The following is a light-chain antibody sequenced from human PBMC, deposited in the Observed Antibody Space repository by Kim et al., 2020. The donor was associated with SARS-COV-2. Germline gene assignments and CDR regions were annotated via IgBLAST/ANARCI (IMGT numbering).Light chain of an antibody. Sequence: SYELTQPPSVSVSPGQTARITCSGDALPKQYAYWYQQKPCQAPVLVIYKDSERPSGIPERFSGSSSGTTVTLTISGVQAEDEADYYCQSADSSGTYRVFGGGTQLTVL. CDR2: KDS. CDR1: ALPKQY. V-gene: IGLV3-25*03. CDR3: QSADSSGTYRV. J-gene: IGLJ3*02.